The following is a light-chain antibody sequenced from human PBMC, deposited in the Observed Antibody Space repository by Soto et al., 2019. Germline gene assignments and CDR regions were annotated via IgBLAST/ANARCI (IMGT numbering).Light chain of an antibody. CDR3: GTWDSILSVVL. CDR1: SSNIGHNY. J-gene: IGLJ2*01. Sequence: QSVLTQPPSVSAAPGQRVTISCSGSSSNIGHNYVSWYQQVPGTAPKLLIYDNTKRPSGIPDRFSGSKSGTSATLGITGLQTGDEADYFCGTWDSILSVVLFGGGTKVTVL. CDR2: DNT. V-gene: IGLV1-51*01.